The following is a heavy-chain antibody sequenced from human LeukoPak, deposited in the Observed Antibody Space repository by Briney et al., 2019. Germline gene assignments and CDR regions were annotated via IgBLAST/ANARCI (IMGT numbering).Heavy chain of an antibody. J-gene: IGHJ4*02. D-gene: IGHD6-19*01. CDR1: AVTFSSDD. Sequence: PGGALRLSCAASAVTFSSDDRNSGREALGKGREWGSYISSRGSTIYYADSVKGRVTISRDNAKNSLYPQMTSLRVEDTAVYYCARAVTGTGWYWGQGTLVPASS. CDR3: ARAVTGTGWY. V-gene: IGHV3-48*03. CDR2: ISSRGSTI.